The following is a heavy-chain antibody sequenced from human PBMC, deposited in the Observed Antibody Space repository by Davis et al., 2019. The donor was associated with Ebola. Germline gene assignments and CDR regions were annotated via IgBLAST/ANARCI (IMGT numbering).Heavy chain of an antibody. CDR2: ISWDGGST. V-gene: IGHV3-43*01. D-gene: IGHD6-13*01. Sequence: GESLKISCAASGFTFDDYTMHWVRQAPGKGLEWVSLISWDGGSTYYADSVKGRFTISRDNAKNSLYLQMNSLRAEDTAVYYCARDKTAAGNSKVGYYGMDVWGQGTTVTVSS. CDR3: ARDKTAAGNSKVGYYGMDV. CDR1: GFTFDDYT. J-gene: IGHJ6*02.